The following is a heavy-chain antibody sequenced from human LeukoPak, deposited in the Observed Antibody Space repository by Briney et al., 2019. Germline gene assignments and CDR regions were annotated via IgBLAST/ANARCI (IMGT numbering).Heavy chain of an antibody. Sequence: ASVKVSCKASGYTFTSYDISWVRQATGQGLEWMGWMNPNSGNTGYAQKFQGRVTMTRNTSISTAYMELSSLRSEDTAVYYCARSPRVVATNLVLGYWGQGTLVTVSS. D-gene: IGHD5-12*01. CDR1: GYTFTSYD. CDR2: MNPNSGNT. CDR3: ARSPRVVATNLVLGY. J-gene: IGHJ4*02. V-gene: IGHV1-8*01.